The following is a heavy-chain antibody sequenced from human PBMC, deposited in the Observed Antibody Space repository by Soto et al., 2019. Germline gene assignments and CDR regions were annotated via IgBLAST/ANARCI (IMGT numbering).Heavy chain of an antibody. D-gene: IGHD1-20*01. J-gene: IGHJ4*02. V-gene: IGHV5-51*01. CDR2: IYPGDSDT. CDR1: GYSFSSYW. Sequence: GESLKISYKGPGYSFSSYWIGWVRQMHGKGLEWMVIIYPGDSDTRYGRSFHGQVTISADKSISTAYLQWSSMKASDTAMYYCGRPPDNWNPFDHGGQGTLVTVSS. CDR3: GRPPDNWNPFDH.